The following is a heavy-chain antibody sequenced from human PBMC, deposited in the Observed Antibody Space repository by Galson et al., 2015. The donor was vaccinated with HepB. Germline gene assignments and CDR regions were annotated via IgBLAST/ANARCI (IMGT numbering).Heavy chain of an antibody. CDR2: IFPDDSHT. Sequence: QSGAEVKKPGESLKISCKGSGYNFSGYWIGWVRQMPGKGLEWMGTIFPDDSHTRYSPSFQGQVTISADKSTAYLQWSSLKASDTAMYYCARSSSGPLGYYGMDVWGQGTTVTVSS. J-gene: IGHJ6*02. CDR3: ARSSSGPLGYYGMDV. D-gene: IGHD3-22*01. CDR1: GYNFSGYW. V-gene: IGHV5-51*03.